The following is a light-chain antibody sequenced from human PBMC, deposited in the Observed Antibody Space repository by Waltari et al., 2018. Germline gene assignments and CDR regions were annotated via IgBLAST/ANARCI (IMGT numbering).Light chain of an antibody. CDR2: WAS. V-gene: IGKV4-1*01. CDR1: QTVLYSSNNKNY. Sequence: DIVMTQSPDSLAVSLGERATINCKSSQTVLYSSNNKNYLAWYQHKPGQPPKVLISWASTRGSGVPDRFSGSGSGTDFTLTVSSLQAEDVAVYYCQQYHSTPLTFGGGTKVEIK. J-gene: IGKJ4*01. CDR3: QQYHSTPLT.